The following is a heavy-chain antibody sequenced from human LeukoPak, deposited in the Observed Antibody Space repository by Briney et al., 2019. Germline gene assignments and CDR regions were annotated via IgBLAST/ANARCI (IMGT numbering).Heavy chain of an antibody. Sequence: TSETLSLTCTVSGGSISSYYWSWIRQHPGKGLEWIGYIYYTGSTYYNPSLKNRLTISIDTSKSQFSLKLTSVTAADTAVYYCARDPIAYCGADCYSDWGQGTLVTVSS. CDR1: GGSISSYY. J-gene: IGHJ4*02. D-gene: IGHD2-21*02. CDR2: IYYTGST. CDR3: ARDPIAYCGADCYSD. V-gene: IGHV4-59*06.